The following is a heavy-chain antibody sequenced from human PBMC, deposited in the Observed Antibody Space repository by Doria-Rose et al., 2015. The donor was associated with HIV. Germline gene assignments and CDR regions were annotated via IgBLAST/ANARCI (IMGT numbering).Heavy chain of an antibody. CDR2: INHSGST. CDR1: GGSFSGYY. J-gene: IGHJ6*02. V-gene: IGHV4-34*01. Sequence: QVQLQESDAGLVKPSETLSLTCAVFGGSFSGYYWSWIRQPPRKGLEWIGEINHSGSTNYKTSLKSRVTISLDTSKNLFSLKLSSVTAADTAVYYCARGLLRGGWNDVDYYYGMDVWGQGTTVTVSS. D-gene: IGHD1-1*01. CDR3: ARGLLRGGWNDVDYYYGMDV.